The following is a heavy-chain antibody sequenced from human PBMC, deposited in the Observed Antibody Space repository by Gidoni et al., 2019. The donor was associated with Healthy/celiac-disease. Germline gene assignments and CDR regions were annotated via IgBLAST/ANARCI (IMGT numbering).Heavy chain of an antibody. CDR2: ISYDGSNK. J-gene: IGHJ4*02. V-gene: IGHV3-30-3*01. CDR3: ASETGAAAGSFDY. Sequence: QVQLVESGGGVVQPGRYLRLSCAASGFTFSSYAMPWVRQAPGKGLEWVAVISYDGSNKYYADSVKGRFTISRDNSKNTLYLQMNSLRAEDTAVYYCASETGAAAGSFDYWGQGTLVTVSS. CDR1: GFTFSSYA. D-gene: IGHD6-13*01.